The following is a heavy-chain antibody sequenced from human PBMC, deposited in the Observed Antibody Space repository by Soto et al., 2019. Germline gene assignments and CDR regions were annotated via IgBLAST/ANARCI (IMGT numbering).Heavy chain of an antibody. CDR3: VTSRRGDLTN. CDR2: IKRKADGETT. D-gene: IGHD3-16*01. CDR1: GVSFSNAW. J-gene: IGHJ4*02. Sequence: PGGSLRLSCVASGVSFSNAWMDWVRQAPGKGLEWVGRIKRKADGETTDYAAPVKGRFTISRDDTKNTLFLQMNSLRADDTGLYYCVTSRRGDLTNWGQGTLVTVSS. V-gene: IGHV3-15*07.